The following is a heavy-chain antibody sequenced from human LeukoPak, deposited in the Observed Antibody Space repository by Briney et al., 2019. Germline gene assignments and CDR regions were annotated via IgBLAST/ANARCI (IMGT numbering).Heavy chain of an antibody. V-gene: IGHV1-8*01. CDR1: GYTFTSYD. CDR3: AREIDSSGYYYFDY. D-gene: IGHD3-22*01. J-gene: IGHJ4*02. CDR2: MNPNSGNT. Sequence: ASVKVSSKASGYTFTSYDINWVRQATGQGLEWMGWMNPNSGNTGYAQKFQGRVTMTRNTSISTAYMELSSLRSEDTAVYYCAREIDSSGYYYFDYWGQGTLVTVSS.